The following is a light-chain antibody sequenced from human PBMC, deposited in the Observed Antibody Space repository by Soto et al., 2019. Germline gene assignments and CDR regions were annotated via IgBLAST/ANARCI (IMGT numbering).Light chain of an antibody. CDR1: PSVSAW. CDR2: SAS. V-gene: IGKV1-5*03. CDR3: QQYESYPLT. Sequence: DIQLPQSPSPLSASVGARVTITCRASPSVSAWLAWYQQKPGKAPELLLYSASTVETGVPSRFSGSGSETEFTLTVSSLRPDDFATYYCQQYESYPLTFGGGTRIEIK. J-gene: IGKJ4*01.